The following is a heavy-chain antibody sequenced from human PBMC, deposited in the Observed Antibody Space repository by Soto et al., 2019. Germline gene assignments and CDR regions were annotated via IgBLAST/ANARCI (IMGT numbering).Heavy chain of an antibody. Sequence: VQLVESGGGLVKPGASVKVSCKASGYTFTSYGISWVRQAPGQGLEWMGWISAYNGNTNYAQKLQGRVTMTTDTSTSTAYMELRSLRSDDTAVYYCAREKYYDFWSGYASRKYGMDVWGQGTTVTVSS. CDR1: GYTFTSYG. CDR2: ISAYNGNT. J-gene: IGHJ6*02. V-gene: IGHV1-18*01. D-gene: IGHD3-3*01. CDR3: AREKYYDFWSGYASRKYGMDV.